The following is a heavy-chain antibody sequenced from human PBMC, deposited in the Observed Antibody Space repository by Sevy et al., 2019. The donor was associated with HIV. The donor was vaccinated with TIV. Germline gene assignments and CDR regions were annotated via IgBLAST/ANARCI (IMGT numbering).Heavy chain of an antibody. CDR2: ISRNGGST. V-gene: IGHV3-23*01. J-gene: IGHJ3*02. CDR3: AKAIISPGGNALDI. CDR1: GITFSNYG. Sequence: GGSLRLSCAASGITFSNYGVSWVRQAPGKGLEWVSFISRNGGSTYFADSVKGRFTISRDNSKNTLYLQMNSLRAEETALYFCAKAIISPGGNALDIWGPGTMVTVSS.